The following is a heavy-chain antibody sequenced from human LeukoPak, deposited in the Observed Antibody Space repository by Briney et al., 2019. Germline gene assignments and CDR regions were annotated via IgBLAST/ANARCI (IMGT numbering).Heavy chain of an antibody. Sequence: GGSLRLSCAASGLAFSAYKMHWVRQAPRKGLVWVSRISTDGYTTDYADFVQGRFTASRDNTKNTWSLEMNSLRAEDTAVYYCARDRRGPPAIYYYYGMDVWGQGTTVTVSS. CDR1: GLAFSAYK. V-gene: IGHV3-74*01. J-gene: IGHJ6*02. CDR2: ISTDGYTT. D-gene: IGHD2-2*02. CDR3: ARDRRGPPAIYYYYGMDV.